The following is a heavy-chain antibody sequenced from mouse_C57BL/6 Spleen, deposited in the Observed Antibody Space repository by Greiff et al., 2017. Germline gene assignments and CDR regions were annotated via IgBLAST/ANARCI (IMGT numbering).Heavy chain of an antibody. CDR2: IHPNSGST. J-gene: IGHJ2*01. V-gene: IGHV1-64*01. CDR1: GYTFTSYW. Sequence: QVQLQQPGAELVKPGASVKLSCKASGYTFTSYWMHWVKQRPGQGLEWIGMIHPNSGSTNYNEKLKSKATLTVDKSSSTAYMQLSSLTSEDSAVYYCARYRDRVDYWGQGTTLTVSS. D-gene: IGHD3-3*01. CDR3: ARYRDRVDY.